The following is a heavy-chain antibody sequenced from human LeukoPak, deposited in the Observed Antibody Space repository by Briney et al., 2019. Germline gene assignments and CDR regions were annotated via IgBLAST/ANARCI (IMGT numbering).Heavy chain of an antibody. V-gene: IGHV3-7*01. CDR3: AKGRRDGYRGWFDY. J-gene: IGHJ4*02. CDR2: IKQDGSEK. CDR1: GFTFSSYW. Sequence: GGSLRLSCAASGFTFSSYWMSWVRQAPGKGLEWVANIKQDGSEKYYVDSVKGRFTISRDNAKNSLYLQMNSLRAEDTAVYYCAKGRRDGYRGWFDYWGQGTLVTVSS. D-gene: IGHD5-24*01.